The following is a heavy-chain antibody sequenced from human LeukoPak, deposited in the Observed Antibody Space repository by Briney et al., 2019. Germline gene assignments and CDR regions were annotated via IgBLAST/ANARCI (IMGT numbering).Heavy chain of an antibody. CDR3: VRGHKGLEV. V-gene: IGHV3-7*03. CDR2: ITRDGSEK. Sequence: GGSLRLSCEVSGLIFSTYWMTWVRQAPGKGLEWVATITRDGSEKYYVDSVKGRFTISRDNAKDSLCLQMNSLTAEDTAVYYCVRGHKGLEVWGRGTTVTVFS. CDR1: GLIFSTYW. J-gene: IGHJ6*02.